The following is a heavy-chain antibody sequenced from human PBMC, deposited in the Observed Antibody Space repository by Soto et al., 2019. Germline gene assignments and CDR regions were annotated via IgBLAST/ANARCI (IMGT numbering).Heavy chain of an antibody. CDR3: ARAPGYSGYQRENWFDP. J-gene: IGHJ5*02. D-gene: IGHD5-12*01. Sequence: ASVKVSCKASGYTFTSYAMNWVRQAPGQGLEWMGWINTNTGNPTYAQGFTGRFVFSLDTSVSTAYLQISSLKAEDTAVYYCARAPGYSGYQRENWFDPWGQGTLVTVSS. CDR2: INTNTGNP. CDR1: GYTFTSYA. V-gene: IGHV7-4-1*02.